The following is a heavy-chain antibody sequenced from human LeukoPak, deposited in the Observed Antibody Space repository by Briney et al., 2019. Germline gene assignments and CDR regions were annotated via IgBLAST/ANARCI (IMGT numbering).Heavy chain of an antibody. CDR3: ARDRYGSGNVLVY. V-gene: IGHV1-2*02. CDR2: INPNSGGT. Sequence: ASAKVSCKASGYTFTGYYMHWVRQAPGQGLEWMGWINPNSGGTNYAQKFQGRVTMTRDTSISTAYMELSRLRSDDTAVYYCARDRYGSGNVLVYWGQGTLVTVSS. CDR1: GYTFTGYY. D-gene: IGHD3-10*01. J-gene: IGHJ4*02.